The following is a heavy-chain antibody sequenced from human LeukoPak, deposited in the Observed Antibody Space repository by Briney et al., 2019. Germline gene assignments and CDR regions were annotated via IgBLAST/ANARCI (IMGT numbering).Heavy chain of an antibody. Sequence: SGPTLVNPTQTLTLTCTFSGFSLSTSGMCVSWIRQPPGKALEWLARIDWDDDKYHSTSLKTRLTISKDTSKNQVVLTMTNMDPVDTATYYCARIAGIAAAGIYYYGMDVWGQGTTVTVSS. V-gene: IGHV2-70*11. J-gene: IGHJ6*02. D-gene: IGHD6-13*01. CDR2: IDWDDDK. CDR1: GFSLSTSGMC. CDR3: ARIAGIAAAGIYYYGMDV.